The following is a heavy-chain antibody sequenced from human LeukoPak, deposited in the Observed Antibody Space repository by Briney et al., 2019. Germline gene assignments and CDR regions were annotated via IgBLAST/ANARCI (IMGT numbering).Heavy chain of an antibody. V-gene: IGHV1-69*13. CDR1: GGTFSSYA. J-gene: IGHJ4*02. CDR3: ARELGYYDSSGYDY. Sequence: GASVKVSCKASGGTFSSYAISWVRQAPGQGLEWMGGIIPIFGTANYAQKFQGRVTITADESTSTAYMELSSLRSEDTAVYYCARELGYYDSSGYDYWGQGTLVTVSS. CDR2: IIPIFGTA. D-gene: IGHD3-22*01.